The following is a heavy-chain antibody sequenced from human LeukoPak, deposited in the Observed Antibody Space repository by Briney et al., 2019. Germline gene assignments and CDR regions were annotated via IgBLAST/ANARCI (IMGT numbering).Heavy chain of an antibody. CDR2: IYYSGST. CDR3: ARDSIAAALTRYYYYYMDV. CDR1: GGSISSSSYY. V-gene: IGHV4-39*07. J-gene: IGHJ6*03. Sequence: PSETLSLTCTVSGGSISSSSYYWGWIRQPPGKGLEWIGSIYYSGSTYCNPSLKSRVTISVDTSKNQFSLKLSSVTAADTAVYYCARDSIAAALTRYYYYYMDVWGKGTTVTVSS. D-gene: IGHD6-13*01.